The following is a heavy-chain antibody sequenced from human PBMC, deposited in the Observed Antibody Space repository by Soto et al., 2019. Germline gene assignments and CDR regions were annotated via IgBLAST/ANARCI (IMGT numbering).Heavy chain of an antibody. J-gene: IGHJ5*02. CDR1: GVSINDDTYY. V-gene: IGHV4-39*01. CDR3: ARLHCHRPNCVPLDP. Sequence: QLQLQESGPGLVKPSETLSLTCTVSGVSINDDTYYWGWIRQPPGKGLEWIGSIYYSGTSSYNPSLKSRVTMSVDTSKKQLSLRLRSVTAADTAVYYCARLHCHRPNCVPLDPWGQGTLVIVSS. CDR2: IYYSGTS. D-gene: IGHD1-1*01.